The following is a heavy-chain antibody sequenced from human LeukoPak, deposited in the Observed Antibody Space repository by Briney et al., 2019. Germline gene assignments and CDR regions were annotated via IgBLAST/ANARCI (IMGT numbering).Heavy chain of an antibody. CDR3: ASLRERSYYARGFDY. CDR2: IYYSGST. Sequence: SETLSLTCTVSGGSIRSSSYYWGWIRQPPGKGLEWIGSIYYSGSTYYNPSLKSRVTISIDTSKNQFSLKLSSVTAANTAVYYCASLRERSYYARGFDYWGQGTLVTVSS. J-gene: IGHJ4*02. CDR1: GGSIRSSSYY. D-gene: IGHD1-26*01. V-gene: IGHV4-39*01.